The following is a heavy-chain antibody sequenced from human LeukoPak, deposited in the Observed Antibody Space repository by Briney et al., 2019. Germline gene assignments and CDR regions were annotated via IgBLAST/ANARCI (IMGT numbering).Heavy chain of an antibody. CDR1: GFTVSSNY. J-gene: IGHJ4*02. CDR2: IYSGGST. V-gene: IGHV3-66*01. D-gene: IGHD6-19*01. CDR3: ARITAVAGHFDY. Sequence: GGSLRLSCAASGFTVSSNYMSWVRQAPGRGLEWVSVIYSGGSTYYADSVKGRFTISRDNSKNTLYLQMNSLRAEDTAVYYCARITAVAGHFDYWGQGTLVTVSS.